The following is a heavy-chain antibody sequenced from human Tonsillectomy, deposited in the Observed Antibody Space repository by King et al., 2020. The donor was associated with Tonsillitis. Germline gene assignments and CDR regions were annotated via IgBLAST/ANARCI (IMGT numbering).Heavy chain of an antibody. J-gene: IGHJ4*02. V-gene: IGHV5-51*01. Sequence: QLVQSGAGVKKPGESLKTSCKGSGYRFSNYWIGWVRQKAGKGLEWMGIINPEDSDTRYSPSFQGQVTISADNSISTASLQWSSLKASDSAMYYCARRDGSGSYYSIDYWGQGTLVTVSS. D-gene: IGHD3-10*01. CDR1: GYRFSNYW. CDR3: ARRDGSGSYYSIDY. CDR2: INPEDSDT.